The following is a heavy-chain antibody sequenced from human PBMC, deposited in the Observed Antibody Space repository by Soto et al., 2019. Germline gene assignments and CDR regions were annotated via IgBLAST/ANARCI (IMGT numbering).Heavy chain of an antibody. Sequence: ASVKVSCKASGYTFTSYGISWVRQAPGQGLEWKGWISAYNGKKNYAQKLQGRVTMTTKTSTSTAYMELSSLRSEDTAVYYCARRLIPYDILTGYYDYWGQGTLVTVSS. CDR3: ARRLIPYDILTGYYDY. CDR2: ISAYNGKK. CDR1: GYTFTSYG. J-gene: IGHJ4*02. V-gene: IGHV1-18*01. D-gene: IGHD3-9*01.